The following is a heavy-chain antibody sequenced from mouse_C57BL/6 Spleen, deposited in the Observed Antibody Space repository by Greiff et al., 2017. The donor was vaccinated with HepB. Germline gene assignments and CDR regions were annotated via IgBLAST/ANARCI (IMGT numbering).Heavy chain of an antibody. Sequence: VQLKQSGAELVRPGASVKLSCTASGFNIKDYYMHWVKQRPEQGLEWIGRIDPEDGDTEYAPKFQGKATMTADTSSNTAYLQLSSLTSEDTAVYYCTDYDYDRGFAYWGQGTLVTVSA. CDR3: TDYDYDRGFAY. J-gene: IGHJ3*01. D-gene: IGHD2-4*01. CDR1: GFNIKDYY. CDR2: IDPEDGDT. V-gene: IGHV14-1*01.